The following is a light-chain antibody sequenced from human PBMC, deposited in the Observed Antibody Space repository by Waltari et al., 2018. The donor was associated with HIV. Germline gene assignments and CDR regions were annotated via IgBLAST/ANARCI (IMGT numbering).Light chain of an antibody. V-gene: IGLV2-14*03. CDR3: ASFTSGRLNV. Sequence: QSALTQPASVSGSPGQSITIPCTGTSSDVGPYDYVSWYQQHPGKVPKLLIYDVYNRPSRISNRFSGSKSGNTASLTISGLQAEDEAHYYCASFTSGRLNVFGTGTKVTVL. CDR1: SSDVGPYDY. J-gene: IGLJ1*01. CDR2: DVY.